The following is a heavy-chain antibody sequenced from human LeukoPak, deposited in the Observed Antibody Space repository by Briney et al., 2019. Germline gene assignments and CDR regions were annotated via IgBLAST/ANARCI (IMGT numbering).Heavy chain of an antibody. V-gene: IGHV1-69*04. CDR1: GGTFSSYA. CDR3: AGGRAATQDY. D-gene: IGHD2-15*01. CDR2: IIPILGIA. J-gene: IGHJ4*02. Sequence: GASAKVSCKASGGTFSSYAISWMRQAPGQGLEWMGRIIPILGIANYAQKFQGRVAITAAKSTSTAYMELSSLRSEDTAVYYCAGGRAATQDYWGQGTLVTVSS.